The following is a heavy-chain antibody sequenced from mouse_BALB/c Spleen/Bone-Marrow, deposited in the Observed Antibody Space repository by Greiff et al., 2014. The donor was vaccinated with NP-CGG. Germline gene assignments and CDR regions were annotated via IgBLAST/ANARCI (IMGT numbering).Heavy chain of an antibody. J-gene: IGHJ4*01. CDR3: ARVYGNYDAMDY. CDR2: INPSSGYT. Sequence: QVQLQQSGAELARPGASVKMSCRASGYTFTTYTMHWVKQRSGQGLEWIGYINPSSGYTYYNQKFEDKATLTADKSSSAAYLQLSSLTSEDSAVYYCARVYGNYDAMDYWGQGTSVTVSS. V-gene: IGHV1-4*01. CDR1: GYTFTTYT. D-gene: IGHD2-1*01.